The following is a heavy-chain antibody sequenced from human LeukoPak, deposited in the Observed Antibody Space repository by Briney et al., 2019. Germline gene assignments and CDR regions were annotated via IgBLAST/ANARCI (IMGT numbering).Heavy chain of an antibody. CDR1: GFTFSSYA. J-gene: IGHJ4*02. V-gene: IGHV3-30-3*01. Sequence: GRSLRLSCAASGFTFSSYAMHWVRQAPGKGLEWVAVISYDGSNKYYADSVKGRFTISRDNSKNTLYLQMNSLRAEDTAVYYCARDNPTGDRYYWGQGTLVTASS. CDR2: ISYDGSNK. D-gene: IGHD7-27*01. CDR3: ARDNPTGDRYY.